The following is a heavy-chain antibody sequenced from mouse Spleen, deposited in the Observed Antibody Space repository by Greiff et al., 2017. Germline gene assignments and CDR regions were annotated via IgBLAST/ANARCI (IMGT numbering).Heavy chain of an antibody. CDR2: IYPGSGST. V-gene: IGHV1-55*01. D-gene: IGHD1-1*01. Sequence: QVQLQQPGAELVKPGASVKMSCKASGYTFTSYWITWVKQRPGQGLEWIGDIYPGSGSTNYNEKFKSKATLTVDTSSSTAYMQLSSLTSEDSAVYYCARRGIITTVVATKVYYFDYWGQGTTLTVSS. CDR3: ARRGIITTVVATKVYYFDY. CDR1: GYTFTSYW. J-gene: IGHJ2*01.